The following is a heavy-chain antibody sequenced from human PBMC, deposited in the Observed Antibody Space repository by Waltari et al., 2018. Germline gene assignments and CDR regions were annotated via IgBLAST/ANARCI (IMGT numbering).Heavy chain of an antibody. CDR1: GYTFTSYD. D-gene: IGHD3-3*01. V-gene: IGHV1-8*01. J-gene: IGHJ5*02. CDR2: MNPNSGNT. CDR3: ARGRTYYDFWSGYYTANWFDP. Sequence: QVQLVQSGAEVKKPGASVKVSCKASGYTFTSYDINWVRQATGQGLEWMGWMNPNSGNTGYAQKFQGRVTMTRNTSISTAYMELSSLRSEDTAVYYCARGRTYYDFWSGYYTANWFDPWGQGTLVTVSS.